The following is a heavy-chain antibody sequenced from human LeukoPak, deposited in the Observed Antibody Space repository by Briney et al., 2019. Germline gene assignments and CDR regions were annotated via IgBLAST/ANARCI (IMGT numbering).Heavy chain of an antibody. J-gene: IGHJ6*03. D-gene: IGHD5-18*01. V-gene: IGHV1-18*01. CDR3: ARSPVQLWLRNDYYYMDV. CDR2: ISAYNGNT. Sequence: APVKVSCKASGYTFTSYGISWVRQAPGQGLERMGWISAYNGNTNYAQKLQGRVTMTTDTSTSTAYMELRSLRSDDTAVYYCARSPVQLWLRNDYYYMDVWGKGTTATVSS. CDR1: GYTFTSYG.